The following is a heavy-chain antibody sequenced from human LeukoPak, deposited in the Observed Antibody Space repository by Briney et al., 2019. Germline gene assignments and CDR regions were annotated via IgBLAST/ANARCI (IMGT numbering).Heavy chain of an antibody. CDR3: ARGIMITFGGVIAYFDY. CDR2: ISAYNGNT. V-gene: IGHV1-18*03. J-gene: IGHJ4*02. CDR1: GYTFTSYG. Sequence: GASVKVSCKASGYTFTSYGISWVRQAPGQGLEWMGWISAYNGNTNYAQKLQGRVTMTTDTSTSTAYMELRSLRSDDMAVYYCARGIMITFGGVIAYFDYWGQGTLVTVSS. D-gene: IGHD3-16*02.